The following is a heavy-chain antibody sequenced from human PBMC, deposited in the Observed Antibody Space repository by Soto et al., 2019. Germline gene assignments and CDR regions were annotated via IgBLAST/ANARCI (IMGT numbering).Heavy chain of an antibody. CDR1: GGSISTYY. CDR2: IDTSGNT. V-gene: IGHV4-4*07. D-gene: IGHD6-13*01. J-gene: IGHJ6*02. CDR3: ARYSSNWFQTEGMDV. Sequence: KASETLSLTCTVSGGSISTYYWSWIRQPAGKGLEWIGRIDTSGNTNYNPSLKSRVTMSVGTSKKQFSLKLTSVTAADTAVYYCARYSSNWFQTEGMDVWGQGTTVTVSS.